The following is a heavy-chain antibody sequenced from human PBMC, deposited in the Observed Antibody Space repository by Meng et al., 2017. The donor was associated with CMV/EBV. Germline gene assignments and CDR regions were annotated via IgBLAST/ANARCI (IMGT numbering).Heavy chain of an antibody. CDR1: GYSISSGYY. CDR3: ARLELQSY. CDR2: IYHSGST. Sequence: SETLSLTCTVSGYSISSGYYWGWIRQPPGKGLEWIGTIYHSGSTYYNPSLKSRVTISVDPSKNQFSLKLSSVTAADTAVYYCARLELQSYWGQGTLVTVSS. V-gene: IGHV4-38-2*02. J-gene: IGHJ4*02. D-gene: IGHD1-7*01.